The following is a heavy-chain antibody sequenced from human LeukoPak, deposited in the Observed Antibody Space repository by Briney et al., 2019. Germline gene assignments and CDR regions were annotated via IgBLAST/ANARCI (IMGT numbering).Heavy chain of an antibody. V-gene: IGHV3-33*08. CDR3: TSDGEGIVVVPAAIRDYYYYMDV. CDR2: LSADATVT. CDR1: GFTFSDYG. Sequence: GRSLRLSCAGSGFTFSDYGIHWGRQAPGKGLEWVAVLSADATVTWYADSVKGRFTISRDNSKNTLYLQMNSLRAEDTAVYYCTSDGEGIVVVPAAIRDYYYYMDVWGKGTTVTVSS. J-gene: IGHJ6*03. D-gene: IGHD2-2*02.